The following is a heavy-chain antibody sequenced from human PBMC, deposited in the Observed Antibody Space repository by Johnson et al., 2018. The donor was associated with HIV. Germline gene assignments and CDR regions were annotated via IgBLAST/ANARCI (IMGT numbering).Heavy chain of an antibody. Sequence: QEQLVESGGGVVQPGRSLRLSCAASGFTFSSYAMHWVRQAPGKGLEWVAVISYDGSNKYYADSVKGRFTISRDNSKNTLYLQMNSLRAEDTAVYYCARAERSSSGVDAFDIWGQGTMVTVSS. CDR2: ISYDGSNK. D-gene: IGHD6-6*01. V-gene: IGHV3-30*04. CDR1: GFTFSSYA. J-gene: IGHJ3*02. CDR3: ARAERSSSGVDAFDI.